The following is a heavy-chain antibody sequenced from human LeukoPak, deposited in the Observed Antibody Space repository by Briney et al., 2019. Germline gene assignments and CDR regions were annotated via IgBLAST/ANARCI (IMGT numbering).Heavy chain of an antibody. CDR1: GGSISSGGYY. J-gene: IGHJ4*02. Sequence: SETLSLTCTVSGGSISSGGYYWSWIRQHPGKGLEWIGYIYYSGNTYYNPSLKSRVTMSVDTSKNQFSLKLSSVTAADSAFYYCARDIAGRGYFDYWGQGTLVTVSS. D-gene: IGHD2-15*01. CDR3: ARDIAGRGYFDY. CDR2: IYYSGNT. V-gene: IGHV4-31*03.